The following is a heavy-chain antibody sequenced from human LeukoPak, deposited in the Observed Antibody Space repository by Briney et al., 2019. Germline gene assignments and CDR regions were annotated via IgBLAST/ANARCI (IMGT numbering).Heavy chain of an antibody. D-gene: IGHD1-26*01. CDR3: ARAVSGSLYGDFDF. Sequence: EASVKGSCKASGYSFVFFGVSWVRQAPGQGLEWMGWINSHNGDTKYAERLQGRVIMTTDTSTSTSYMELRSLRSDDTAVYYCARAVSGSLYGDFDFWGQGTLVTVSS. V-gene: IGHV1-18*01. J-gene: IGHJ4*02. CDR2: INSHNGDT. CDR1: GYSFVFFG.